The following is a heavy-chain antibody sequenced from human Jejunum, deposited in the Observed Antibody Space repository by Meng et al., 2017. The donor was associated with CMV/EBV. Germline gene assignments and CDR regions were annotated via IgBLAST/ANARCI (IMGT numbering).Heavy chain of an antibody. CDR1: GGVFNNYA. CDR2: IIAVLTTP. CDR3: ARGFTNGWQPFDF. V-gene: IGHV1-69*12. Sequence: QGQLLQSGAEVKSPGSSVRLSCKSSGGVFNNYALTWVRQAPGQGLEWMGGIIAVLTTPNYAPKFQGRLTITADASTGTTYMELSSLTSEDTAVYFCARGFTNGWQPFDFWGQGTLVTVSS. D-gene: IGHD2-8*01. J-gene: IGHJ4*02.